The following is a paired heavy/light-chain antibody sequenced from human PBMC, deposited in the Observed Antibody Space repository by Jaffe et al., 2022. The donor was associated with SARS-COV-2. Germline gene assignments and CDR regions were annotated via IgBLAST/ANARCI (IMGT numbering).Heavy chain of an antibody. D-gene: IGHD2-2*01. J-gene: IGHJ4*02. CDR2: IYYSGST. V-gene: IGHV4-59*01. CDR1: GGSISNYY. CDR3: ARVVVPAAYHSGWYVDY. Sequence: QVQLQESGPGLVKPSETLSLTCTVSGGSISNYYWSWIRQPPGMGLEWIGFIYYSGSTNYNPSLTSRVTISVDTSKNQFSLKVRSVTAADTAVYFCARVVVPAAYHSGWYVDYWGQGTLVTVSS.
Light chain of an antibody. CDR2: GAS. V-gene: IGKV3-20*01. CDR1: QSVSSSY. CDR3: QQYGSSPPLT. J-gene: IGKJ4*01. Sequence: ETVLTQSPGTLSLSPGERATLSCRASQSVSSSYLAWYQQKPGQAPRLLIYGASSRATGIPGRFSGSGSGTDFTLTISRLEPEDFAVYYCQQYGSSPPLTFGGGTKVEIK.